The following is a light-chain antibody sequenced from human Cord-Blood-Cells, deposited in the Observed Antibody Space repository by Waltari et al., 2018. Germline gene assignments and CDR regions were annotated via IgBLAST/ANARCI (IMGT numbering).Light chain of an antibody. CDR1: QSVSSY. CDR2: DAS. J-gene: IGKJ3*01. CDR3: QQRSNWPGFT. Sequence: EIVLTQSPATLSLSPGERATLSCRASQSVSSYLAWYQQNPGQAPRLLIYDASNRATGIPARFSGSGSGTDFTLTISSLEPEDFAGYYCQQRSNWPGFTFGPGTKVDIK. V-gene: IGKV3-11*01.